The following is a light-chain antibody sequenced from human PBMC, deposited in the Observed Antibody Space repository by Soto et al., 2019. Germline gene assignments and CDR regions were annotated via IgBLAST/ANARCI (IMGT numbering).Light chain of an antibody. CDR2: GAS. J-gene: IGKJ4*01. CDR1: QSVSSN. V-gene: IGKV3-15*01. CDR3: QQYNNWPPVT. Sequence: EIVMTQSPATLSVSPGERATLSCRASQSVSSNLTWYQQKPGQAPRLLIYGASTRATGIPARFSGSGSGTEFTLTISSLQSEDFAVYYWQQYNNWPPVTFGGGTKVEIQ.